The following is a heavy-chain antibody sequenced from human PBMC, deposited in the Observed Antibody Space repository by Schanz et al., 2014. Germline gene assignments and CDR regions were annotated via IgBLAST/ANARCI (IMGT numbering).Heavy chain of an antibody. CDR2: ISSSGNII. Sequence: QVLLVESGGGLVKPGGSLRLSCSASGFTFSDSFMSWIRQTPGKGLEWLSYISSSGNIIHYADSVKGRFTISRDNAKXSLYLQMTGLRAEDTAVYTSLPHETLSTTACYPSWGQGTLVAVSS. CDR3: LPHETLSTTACYPS. J-gene: IGHJ4*02. V-gene: IGHV3-11*01. D-gene: IGHD2-2*01. CDR1: GFTFSDSF.